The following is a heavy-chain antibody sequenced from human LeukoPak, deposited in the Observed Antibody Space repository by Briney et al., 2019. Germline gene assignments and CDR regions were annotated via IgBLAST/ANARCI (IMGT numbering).Heavy chain of an antibody. Sequence: PSETLSLTCSVSGGSISTAYWSWIRQPPGKGLEWIGNIHYSGITNYNSSLKSRVSISLDTSKNQFSLKMISVSTADTAVYFCARGYYNILTGYYVDYWGQGTLVTVSS. J-gene: IGHJ4*02. CDR3: ARGYYNILTGYYVDY. D-gene: IGHD3-9*01. CDR1: GGSISTAY. CDR2: IHYSGIT. V-gene: IGHV4-59*01.